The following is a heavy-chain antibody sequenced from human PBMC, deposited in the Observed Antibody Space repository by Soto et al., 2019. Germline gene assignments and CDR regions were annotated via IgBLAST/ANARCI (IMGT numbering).Heavy chain of an antibody. CDR2: IWYDGSNK. V-gene: IGHV3-33*01. D-gene: IGHD3-16*01. CDR3: ARSLRGGDFDY. Sequence: ESGGGVVQPGRSLRLSCAASGFTFSSYGMHWVRQAPGKGLEWVAVIWYDGSNKYYADSVKGRFTISRDNSKNTLYLQMNSLRAEDTAVYYCARSLRGGDFDYWGQGTLVTVSS. CDR1: GFTFSSYG. J-gene: IGHJ4*02.